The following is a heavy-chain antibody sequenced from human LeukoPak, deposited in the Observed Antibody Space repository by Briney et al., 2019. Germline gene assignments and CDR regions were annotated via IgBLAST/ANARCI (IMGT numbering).Heavy chain of an antibody. CDR2: IYTSGST. CDR3: AGTPYCSSDSCYRFYNGNDAFNI. V-gene: IGHV4-4*09. CDR1: GDSISNYY. Sequence: PSETLSLTCAVSGDSISNYYWSWIRQPPGKGLEWIGYIYTSGSTNYNPSLKSRVTISVDTSKNQFSLRLTSVTAADTAVYYCAGTPYCSSDSCYRFYNGNDAFNIWGQGAKVTVSS. D-gene: IGHD2-2*01. J-gene: IGHJ3*02.